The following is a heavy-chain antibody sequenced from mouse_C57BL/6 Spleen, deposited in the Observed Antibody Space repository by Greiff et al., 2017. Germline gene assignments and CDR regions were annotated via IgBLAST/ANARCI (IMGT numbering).Heavy chain of an antibody. V-gene: IGHV5-17*01. Sequence: EVKVVESGGGLVKPGGSLKLSCAASGFTFSDYGMHWVRQAPEKGLEWVAYISSGSSTSYYADTVKGRFTISRDNAKNTLFLQMTSLRSEDTAMYYCARDMVTTRRTSSYYYAMDYWGQGTSVTVSS. CDR3: ARDMVTTRRTSSYYYAMDY. CDR1: GFTFSDYG. J-gene: IGHJ4*01. D-gene: IGHD2-2*01. CDR2: ISSGSSTS.